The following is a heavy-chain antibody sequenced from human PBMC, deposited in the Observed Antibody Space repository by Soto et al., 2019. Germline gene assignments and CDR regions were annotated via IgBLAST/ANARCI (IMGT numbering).Heavy chain of an antibody. D-gene: IGHD6-19*01. CDR3: ARSRSGWNWDS. V-gene: IGHV4-39*01. CDR1: GVSISTSSYY. CDR2: IYNTGST. J-gene: IGHJ5*01. Sequence: ETLSLTCAVSGVSISTSSYYWGWVRLAPGKGLEWIASIYNTGSTYYNPSLNTRVTISVDTSKNQFSLNLSSMTAADTSVYYCARSRSGWNWDSWGQGTLVTVSS.